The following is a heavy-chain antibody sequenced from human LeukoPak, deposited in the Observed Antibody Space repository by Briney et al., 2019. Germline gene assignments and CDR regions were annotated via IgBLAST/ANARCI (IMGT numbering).Heavy chain of an antibody. J-gene: IGHJ6*02. D-gene: IGHD3-10*01. CDR1: GGSLSAYY. V-gene: IGHV4-59*08. Sequence: SETLSLTCTVSGGSLSAYYWSWIRQPPGKGLEWIGYINYSGTTNYNPSLKSRVTISVDTSKNQFSLKLTSVTAADTAVYYCARHGVHSSYYYGLDVWGQGTTVTVSS. CDR3: ARHGVHSSYYYGLDV. CDR2: INYSGTT.